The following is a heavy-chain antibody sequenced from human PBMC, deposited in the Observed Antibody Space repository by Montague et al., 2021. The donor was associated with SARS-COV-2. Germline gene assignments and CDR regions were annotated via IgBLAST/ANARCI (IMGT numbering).Heavy chain of an antibody. J-gene: IGHJ6*02. CDR1: GGSISSGSYY. Sequence: TLSLTCTVSGGSISSGSYYWSWIRQPAGKGLEWIGRIYTSGSTNYNPSLKSRVTISVDTSKNQFSLKLSSVTAADTAVYYCARDTRIQLWFDRDYYYGMDVWGQGTTVTVSS. CDR2: IYTSGST. CDR3: ARDTRIQLWFDRDYYYGMDV. V-gene: IGHV4-61*02. D-gene: IGHD5-18*01.